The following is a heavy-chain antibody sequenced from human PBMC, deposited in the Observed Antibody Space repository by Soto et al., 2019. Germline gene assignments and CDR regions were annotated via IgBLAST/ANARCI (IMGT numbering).Heavy chain of an antibody. CDR2: IYRGGST. V-gene: IGHV3-53*01. CDR1: GFTVSSNY. J-gene: IGHJ4*02. Sequence: EVQLVESGGGLIQPGGSLRLSCAASGFTVSSNYMSWVRQAPGKGLEWVSVIYRGGSTYYADSVKGRFTISRDNPKNTLYLEMNSLPAEATAVYYCARAVGGYAHLWYFDYWGQGTLVTVS. D-gene: IGHD2-15*01. CDR3: ARAVGGYAHLWYFDY.